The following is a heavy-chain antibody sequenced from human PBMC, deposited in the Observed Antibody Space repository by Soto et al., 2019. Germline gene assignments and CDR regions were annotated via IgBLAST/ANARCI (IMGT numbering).Heavy chain of an antibody. CDR1: GASVSSGSSS. Sequence: SETLSLTCTVSGASVSSGSSSWSWIRQPPGKGLEWIGYIYHSGSTYYNPSLKSRVTISVDRSKNQFSLKLSSVTAADTAVYYCARVPGPWGQGTLVTVSS. J-gene: IGHJ5*02. CDR2: IYHSGST. D-gene: IGHD3-10*01. V-gene: IGHV4-30-2*01. CDR3: ARVPGP.